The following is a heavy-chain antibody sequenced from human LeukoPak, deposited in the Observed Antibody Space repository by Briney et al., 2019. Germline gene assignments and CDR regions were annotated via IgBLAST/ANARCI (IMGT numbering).Heavy chain of an antibody. CDR3: AKDGVPSRWFGRNYFDY. J-gene: IGHJ4*02. Sequence: GGSLRLSCAASGFTFSSYWMSWVRQAPGKGLEWVANIKQDGSEKYYVDSVKGRFTISRDNYKNTLYLKMNNLRAEDTAVYYCAKDGVPSRWFGRNYFDYWGQGTLVTVSS. V-gene: IGHV3-7*01. CDR2: IKQDGSEK. CDR1: GFTFSSYW. D-gene: IGHD3-10*01.